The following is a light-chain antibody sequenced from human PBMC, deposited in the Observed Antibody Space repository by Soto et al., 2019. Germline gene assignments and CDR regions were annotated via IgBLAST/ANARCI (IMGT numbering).Light chain of an antibody. CDR3: QTWGTGIRVV. V-gene: IGLV4-69*01. J-gene: IGLJ2*01. CDR2: LNSDGIH. CDR1: SDYSTYA. Sequence: QSVLTQSPSASASLGASVKLTCTLSSDYSTYAVAWHQQQPEKGPRYLMRLNSDGIHSKGDGIPDRFSGSSSGAERYLTISSLQSEDAADYYCQTWGTGIRVVFGGGTKVTVL.